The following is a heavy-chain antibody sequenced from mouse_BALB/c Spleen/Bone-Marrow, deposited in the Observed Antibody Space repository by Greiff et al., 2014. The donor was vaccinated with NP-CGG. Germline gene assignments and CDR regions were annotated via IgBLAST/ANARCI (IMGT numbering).Heavy chain of an antibody. V-gene: IGHV1-39*01. J-gene: IGHJ3*01. D-gene: IGHD2-10*01. Sequence: EVKLMESGPELEKPGASVKISCKASGYSFTGYNMNWVKQSNGKSLGWIGNIDPYYGGTSYNQKFKGKATLAVDKSSSTAYMQLKSLTSEDSAVYYCARGGAYYPFAYWGQGTLVTVSA. CDR1: GYSFTGYN. CDR3: ARGGAYYPFAY. CDR2: IDPYYGGT.